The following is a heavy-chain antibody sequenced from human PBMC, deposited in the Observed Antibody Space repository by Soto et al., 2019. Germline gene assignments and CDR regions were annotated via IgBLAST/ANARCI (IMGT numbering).Heavy chain of an antibody. D-gene: IGHD4-17*01. CDR1: GGSVSSGSYY. CDR3: ARVKDYGEVVRWLYLDY. CDR2: IYYSGST. V-gene: IGHV4-61*01. Sequence: SETLSLTCTVSGGSVSSGSYYWSWIRQPPGKGLEWIGYIYYSGSTNYNPSLKSRVTISVDTSKNQFSLKLSSVTAADTAVYYCARVKDYGEVVRWLYLDYWGQGTLVTVSS. J-gene: IGHJ4*02.